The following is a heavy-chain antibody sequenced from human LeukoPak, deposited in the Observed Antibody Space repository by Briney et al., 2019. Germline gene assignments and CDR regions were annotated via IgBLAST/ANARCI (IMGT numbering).Heavy chain of an antibody. D-gene: IGHD3-22*01. V-gene: IGHV4-31*03. CDR2: IHPSGRL. CDR3: SRGLDSRKLGY. Sequence: SETLSLTCTVSGVSFSDDNQYWNCIRPSQGQGLEWNRSIHPSGRLYNNPSLESRVTISIDTSKNQFSLNLNSVTAADTAVYFCSRGLDSRKLGYWGQGTLVTVSS. CDR1: GVSFSDDNQY. J-gene: IGHJ4*02.